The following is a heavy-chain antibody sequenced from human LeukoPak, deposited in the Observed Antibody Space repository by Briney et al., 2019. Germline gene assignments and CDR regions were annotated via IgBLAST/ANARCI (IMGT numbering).Heavy chain of an antibody. J-gene: IGHJ4*02. CDR1: GGSFSGYY. Sequence: SETLSLTCAVYGGSFSGYYWSWIRQPPGKGLEWIGEINHSGSTNYNPSLKSRVTISVDTSKNQFSLKLSSVTAAETAVYYCARGLAARRAAAIGRYYFDYWGQGTLVTVSS. D-gene: IGHD6-6*01. V-gene: IGHV4-34*01. CDR3: ARGLAARRAAAIGRYYFDY. CDR2: INHSGST.